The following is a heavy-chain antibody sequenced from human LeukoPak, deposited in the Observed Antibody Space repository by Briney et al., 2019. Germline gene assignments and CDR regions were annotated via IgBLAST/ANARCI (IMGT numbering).Heavy chain of an antibody. Sequence: GGSLRLSCAASGFTFSSFAMNWVRQAPGKGLEWVSFISASGGSTYYADSVKGRFTISRDNSKNTLDLQMNSLRAEDTAVYYCAKDLGGYSYGRFDFWGQGTLVTVSS. CDR2: ISASGGST. D-gene: IGHD5-18*01. CDR1: GFTFSSFA. V-gene: IGHV3-23*01. CDR3: AKDLGGYSYGRFDF. J-gene: IGHJ4*02.